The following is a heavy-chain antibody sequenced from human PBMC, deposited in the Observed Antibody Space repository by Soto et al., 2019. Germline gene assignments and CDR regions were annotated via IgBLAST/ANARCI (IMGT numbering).Heavy chain of an antibody. CDR1: VDSVSSNSAA. CDR2: TYYRSKWYN. Sequence: SQTLSLTCAISVDSVSSNSAAWNLIRQSPSRGLEWLGRTYYRSKWYNDYAVSVKSRITINPDTSKNQFSLQLNSVTPEDTAVYYCARDKNYYDYGMDVWGQGITVPVSS. V-gene: IGHV6-1*01. CDR3: ARDKNYYDYGMDV. J-gene: IGHJ6*02.